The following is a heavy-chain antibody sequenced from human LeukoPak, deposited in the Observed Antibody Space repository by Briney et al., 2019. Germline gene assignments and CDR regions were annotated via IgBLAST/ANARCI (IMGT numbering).Heavy chain of an antibody. CDR2: ISYDGSNK. Sequence: GGSLRLSCAASGFTFSSYGMHWVRQAPGKGLEWVAVISYDGSNKYYADSVKGRFTISRDNSKHTLYLQMNSLRAEDTAVYYCANYEDIDYWGQGTLVTVSS. D-gene: IGHD3-3*01. V-gene: IGHV3-30*18. CDR1: GFTFSSYG. CDR3: ANYEDIDY. J-gene: IGHJ4*02.